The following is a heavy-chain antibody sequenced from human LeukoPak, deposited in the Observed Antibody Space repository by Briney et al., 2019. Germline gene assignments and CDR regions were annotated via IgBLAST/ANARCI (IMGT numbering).Heavy chain of an antibody. J-gene: IGHJ4*02. CDR3: ARDAPITGTTDYFDH. V-gene: IGHV3-30*04. CDR1: GFTFSSYA. CDR2: ISYDGSNK. D-gene: IGHD1-20*01. Sequence: GGSLRLSCAASGFTFSSYAMHWVRQAPGKGLEWVAVISYDGSNKYYADSVKGRFTISRDNSKNTLYLQMNSLRAEDTAVYYCARDAPITGTTDYFDHWGQGTLVTVSS.